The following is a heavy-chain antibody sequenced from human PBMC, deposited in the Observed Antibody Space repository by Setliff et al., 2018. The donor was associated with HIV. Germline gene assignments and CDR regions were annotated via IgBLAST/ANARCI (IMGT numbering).Heavy chain of an antibody. CDR3: ATKGWIEGREVDY. CDR1: GGSINNYF. Sequence: SETLSLTCTVSGGSINNYFWSWIRQPAGKGLEWIGRIYTSGSTNYNPSLKSRVTISVDTSRNQFSLRLNSVTAADTAVYYCATKGWIEGREVDYWGQGTLVTVSS. CDR2: IYTSGST. V-gene: IGHV4-4*07. J-gene: IGHJ4*02. D-gene: IGHD2-2*03.